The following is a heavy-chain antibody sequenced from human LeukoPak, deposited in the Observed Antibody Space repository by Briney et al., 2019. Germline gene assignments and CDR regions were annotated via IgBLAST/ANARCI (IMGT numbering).Heavy chain of an antibody. CDR2: IYYSGST. Sequence: SETLSLTCTVSGGSISSYYWSWIRQPPGKGLEWIGYIYYSGSTNYNPSLKSRVTISVDTSKNQFSLKLSSVTAADTAVYYCARGPYLYQREMATNNWFDPWGQGTLVTVSS. CDR3: ARGPYLYQREMATNNWFDP. V-gene: IGHV4-59*01. D-gene: IGHD5-24*01. CDR1: GGSISSYY. J-gene: IGHJ5*02.